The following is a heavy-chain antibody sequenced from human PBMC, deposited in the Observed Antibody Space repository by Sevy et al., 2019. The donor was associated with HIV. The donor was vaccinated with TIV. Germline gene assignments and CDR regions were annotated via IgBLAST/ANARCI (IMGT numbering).Heavy chain of an antibody. Sequence: SETMPLTCTVSGGSVSSSSHYWGWIRQPPGKGLEWIGSIYYGGSTHFNPSLRSRVTIFVDTSKNQVSLKLSSVTAADTAVYFCARTPPFDAFDLWGQGTVVTVSS. CDR2: IYYGGST. V-gene: IGHV4-39*01. J-gene: IGHJ3*01. CDR3: ARTPPFDAFDL. CDR1: GGSVSSSSHY.